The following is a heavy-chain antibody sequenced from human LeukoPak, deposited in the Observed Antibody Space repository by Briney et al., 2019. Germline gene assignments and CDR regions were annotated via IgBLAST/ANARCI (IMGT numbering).Heavy chain of an antibody. V-gene: IGHV4-34*01. CDR2: IKESEKT. Sequence: SETLSLTCAVYGGTLSGYYWSWIRQPPGKGLEWIGEIKESEKTNYNPSLKSRVTISIDTSKNQFSLKLSSVTAANTAVYYCAREGLRNVHNPLGYWGQGTLVTVSS. D-gene: IGHD5-24*01. J-gene: IGHJ4*02. CDR3: AREGLRNVHNPLGY. CDR1: GGTLSGYY.